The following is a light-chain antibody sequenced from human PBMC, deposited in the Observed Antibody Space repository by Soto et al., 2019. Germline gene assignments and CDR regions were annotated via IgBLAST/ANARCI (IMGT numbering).Light chain of an antibody. CDR3: QQYNNWPKT. J-gene: IGKJ1*01. CDR2: GES. Sequence: ELVMTQSPATLSLSPGDSATLSCRASQSVSSNLAWYQQKPGQAPRLLIYGESTRATGIPDRFSGSGSGTELNLTISRLQSEDFAVYYCQQYNNWPKTFGQGTKVDIK. V-gene: IGKV3-15*01. CDR1: QSVSSN.